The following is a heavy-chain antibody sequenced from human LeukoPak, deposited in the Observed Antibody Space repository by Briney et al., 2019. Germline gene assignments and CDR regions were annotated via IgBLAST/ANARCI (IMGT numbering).Heavy chain of an antibody. CDR3: ARDLGFCSGGVCYTVLDS. V-gene: IGHV3-7*01. CDR1: GFTFSRYW. Sequence: PGGSLRLSCAASGFTFSRYWMSWVRQAPGKGLEWVADIQVSGGVIHYVDSVKGRFTISRDNAKNSLDLQMNSLRDEDTAVYYCARDLGFCSGGVCYTVLDSWGQGARVTVSS. CDR2: IQVSGGVI. J-gene: IGHJ5*01. D-gene: IGHD2-15*01.